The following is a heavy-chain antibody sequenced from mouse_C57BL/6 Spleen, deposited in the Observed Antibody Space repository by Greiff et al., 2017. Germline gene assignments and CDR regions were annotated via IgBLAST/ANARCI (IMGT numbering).Heavy chain of an antibody. Sequence: QVQLQQSGPELVKPGASVKISCKASGYAFSSSWMNWVKQRPGKGLEWIGRIYPGDGDTNYNGKFKGKATLTADKSSSTAYMQLSSLTSEDSAVYFCARGVTTDYWGQGTTLTVSS. CDR1: GYAFSSSW. CDR2: IYPGDGDT. CDR3: ARGVTTDY. V-gene: IGHV1-82*01. D-gene: IGHD2-3*01. J-gene: IGHJ2*01.